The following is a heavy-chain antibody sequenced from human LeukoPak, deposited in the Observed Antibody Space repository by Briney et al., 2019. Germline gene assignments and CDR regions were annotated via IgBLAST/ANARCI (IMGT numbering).Heavy chain of an antibody. Sequence: TGGSLRLSCAASGFTFRSYSMNWVRQAPGKGLEWVSSISSSSSYIYYADSVKGRFTISRDNAKNSLYLQMNSLRAEDTAVYYCAKCSSTSCYRYYYYGMDVWGQGTTVTVSS. CDR3: AKCSSTSCYRYYYYGMDV. J-gene: IGHJ6*02. D-gene: IGHD2-2*01. CDR1: GFTFRSYS. CDR2: ISSSSSYI. V-gene: IGHV3-21*01.